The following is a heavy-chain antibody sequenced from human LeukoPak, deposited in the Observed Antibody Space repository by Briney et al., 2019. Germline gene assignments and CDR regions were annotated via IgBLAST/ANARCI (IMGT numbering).Heavy chain of an antibody. V-gene: IGHV1-69*06. D-gene: IGHD3-10*01. Sequence: PAASVKVSCKASGGTFSSYAISWVRQAPGQGLEWMGGIIPIFGTANYAQKFQGRVTITADKSTSTAYMELSSLRSEHTAVYYCARQPPIRFGELLNWFDPWGQGTLVTVSS. CDR1: GGTFSSYA. J-gene: IGHJ5*02. CDR2: IIPIFGTA. CDR3: ARQPPIRFGELLNWFDP.